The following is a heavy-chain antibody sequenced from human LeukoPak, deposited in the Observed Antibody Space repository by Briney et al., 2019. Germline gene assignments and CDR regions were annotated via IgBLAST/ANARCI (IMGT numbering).Heavy chain of an antibody. CDR1: GFTFSAYN. CDR3: AKGGHFDS. J-gene: IGHJ4*02. CDR2: IHITSDWI. V-gene: IGHV3-21*01. Sequence: PGGSLRLSCAASGFTFSAYNMNWVRQAPGKGLEWVSSIHITSDWIYYADSVKGRFTISRDNAKNSLYLQMNSLRVEDTAVYYCAKGGHFDSWGQGTLVTASS. D-gene: IGHD3-16*01.